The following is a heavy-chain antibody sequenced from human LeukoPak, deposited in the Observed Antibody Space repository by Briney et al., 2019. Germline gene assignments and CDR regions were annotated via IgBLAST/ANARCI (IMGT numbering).Heavy chain of an antibody. V-gene: IGHV4-39*01. CDR2: IYYSGST. Sequence: SETLSLTCTVSGGCISSSSYYWGWIRQPPGKGLEWIGSIYYSGSTYYNPSLKSRVTISVDTSKNQFSLKLSSVTAADTAVYYCARPGIAAAGPIDYYGMDVWGQGTTVTVSS. J-gene: IGHJ6*02. CDR3: ARPGIAAAGPIDYYGMDV. D-gene: IGHD6-13*01. CDR1: GGCISSSSYY.